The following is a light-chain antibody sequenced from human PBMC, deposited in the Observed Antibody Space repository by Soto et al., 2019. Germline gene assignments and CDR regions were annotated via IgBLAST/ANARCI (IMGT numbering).Light chain of an antibody. CDR3: QQYGSSPKT. CDR2: GAS. V-gene: IGKV3-20*01. CDR1: QSVSSNY. Sequence: IVLTQSPGTLSLSPGERATLSCRASQSVSSNYLAWFQQKPGLAPRLLIYGASSRATGIPDKFSGSGSGTDVTLTISRLEPEDFAVYYCQQYGSSPKTFGQGTKVEIK. J-gene: IGKJ1*01.